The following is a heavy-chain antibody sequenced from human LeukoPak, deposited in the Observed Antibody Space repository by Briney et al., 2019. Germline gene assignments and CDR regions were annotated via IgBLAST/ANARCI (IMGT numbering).Heavy chain of an antibody. Sequence: QPPGXXXXWIGXINHSGSTNYNPSLKSRVTISVDTSKNQFSLKLSSVTAADTAVYYCARGPPELGATRAGMDVWGQGTTVTVSS. V-gene: IGHV4-34*01. CDR2: INHSGST. J-gene: IGHJ6*02. CDR3: ARGPPELGATRAGMDV. D-gene: IGHD1-26*01.